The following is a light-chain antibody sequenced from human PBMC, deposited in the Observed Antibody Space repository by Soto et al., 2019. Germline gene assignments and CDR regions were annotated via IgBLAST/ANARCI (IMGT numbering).Light chain of an antibody. J-gene: IGKJ1*01. V-gene: IGKV3-20*01. CDR2: GAS. CDR3: QQYGSSPEWT. Sequence: EIVLTQSPGTLSLSPGERATLSCRASQSVSSRYLAWYQQKAGQAPRLLIYGASSRATGIPGRFSGSGSGTDFTLTISRLEPEDFAVYYCQQYGSSPEWTFGQGTKVEIK. CDR1: QSVSSRY.